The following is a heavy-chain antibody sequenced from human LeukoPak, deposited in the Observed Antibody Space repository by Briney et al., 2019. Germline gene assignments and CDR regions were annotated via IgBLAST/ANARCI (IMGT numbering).Heavy chain of an antibody. CDR1: GFIFSDYY. CDR2: ISNSGSII. J-gene: IGHJ4*02. V-gene: IGHV3-11*04. D-gene: IGHD6-19*01. CDR3: AREHLGVAAADY. Sequence: GGSLRLSCAASGFIFSDYYMSWIRQAPGKGLEWVSYISNSGSIIHYADFLKGRFTISRDNAKNSVYLQMNSLRAVDTAVYYCAREHLGVAAADYWGQGTLVTVSS.